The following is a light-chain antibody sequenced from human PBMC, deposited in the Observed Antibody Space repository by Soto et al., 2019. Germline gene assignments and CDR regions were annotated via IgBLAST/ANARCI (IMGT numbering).Light chain of an antibody. CDR1: KLGDKY. J-gene: IGLJ2*01. Sequence: SYELTQPPSVSVSPGQTVGITCSGDKLGDKYACWYQQKPGQSPVLVIYEDNKRQSGIPYPFSCSNSGNTATLTIRGTEAMDEAYYYCQACGSSTVVFGGGTKLTVL. CDR2: EDN. CDR3: QACGSSTVV. V-gene: IGLV3-1*01.